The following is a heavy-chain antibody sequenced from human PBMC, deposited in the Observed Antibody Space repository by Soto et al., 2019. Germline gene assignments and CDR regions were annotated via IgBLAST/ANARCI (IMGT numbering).Heavy chain of an antibody. CDR2: TYYKSKWNN. Sequence: QTLSLPCAISGDSVSRNSAAWNLIRQSPSRGLEWLGRTYYKSKWNNDYALSVKSRITINPDTSKNQFSLHLHSVTPEDTAVYYCTGITWFRGMDVWGQGTPVTVSS. CDR1: GDSVSRNSAA. V-gene: IGHV6-1*01. J-gene: IGHJ6*02. D-gene: IGHD3-10*01. CDR3: TGITWFRGMDV.